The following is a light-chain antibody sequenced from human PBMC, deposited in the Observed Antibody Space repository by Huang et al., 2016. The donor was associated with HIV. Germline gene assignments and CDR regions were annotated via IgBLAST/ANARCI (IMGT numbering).Light chain of an antibody. J-gene: IGKJ4*01. Sequence: IVLTQSPATLSWYPGERFTLACRASQSVGNYIAWYQQHPGQFPKLVIYDTSNRATGTPGRFSGSGSGTDFTLTISSLQSEDFAVYYCQQRSSGVTFGGGTKVQVK. CDR3: QQRSSGVT. CDR1: QSVGNY. CDR2: DTS. V-gene: IGKV3-11*01.